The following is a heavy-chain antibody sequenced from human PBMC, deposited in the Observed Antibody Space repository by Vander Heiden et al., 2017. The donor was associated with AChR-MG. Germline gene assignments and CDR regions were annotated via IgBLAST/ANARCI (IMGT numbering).Heavy chain of an antibody. CDR2: LSGRGGST. V-gene: IGHV3-23*01. J-gene: IGHJ4*02. CDR1: GLTFSSYA. CDR3: AKDHPDYDLGS. Sequence: EVQLLESGGGLVQPGGSLRLPCAVSGLTFSSYAVRWVRQAQGKGLEWVSSLSGRGGSTYYADSVKGRFTISRDKSKNMLYLQMNSLRAEDTAVYYCAKDHPDYDLGSWGQGTLVTVSS. D-gene: IGHD3-10*01.